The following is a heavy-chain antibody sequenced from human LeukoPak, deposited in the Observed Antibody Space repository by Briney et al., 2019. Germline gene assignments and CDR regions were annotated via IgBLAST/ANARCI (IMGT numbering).Heavy chain of an antibody. CDR3: AREGGYCSSTSCLDLFDY. J-gene: IGHJ4*02. V-gene: IGHV4-59*01. Sequence: PLETLSLTCTVSGGSISSYYWSWIRQPPGKGLEWIGYIYYSGSTNYNPSLKSRVTISVDTSKNQFSLKLSSVTAADTAVYYCAREGGYCSSTSCLDLFDYWGQGTLVTVSS. CDR1: GGSISSYY. CDR2: IYYSGST. D-gene: IGHD2-2*01.